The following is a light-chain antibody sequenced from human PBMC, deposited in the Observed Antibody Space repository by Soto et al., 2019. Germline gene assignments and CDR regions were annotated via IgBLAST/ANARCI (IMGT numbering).Light chain of an antibody. Sequence: QSALTQPASVSGSPGQSITISCTGTSSDVGGYNFVSWYQQYPGKAPKLMIYEVSNRPSGVSNRFSGSKSGNTASLTISELQAEDEADYYCASYTSSSTLVFGGGNKVTVL. V-gene: IGLV2-14*01. CDR1: SSDVGGYNF. CDR2: EVS. J-gene: IGLJ3*02. CDR3: ASYTSSSTLV.